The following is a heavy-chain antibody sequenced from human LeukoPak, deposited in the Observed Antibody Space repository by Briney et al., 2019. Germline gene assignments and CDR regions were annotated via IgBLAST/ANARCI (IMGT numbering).Heavy chain of an antibody. D-gene: IGHD6-6*01. CDR3: ARDFSSSSTVYYYYYMDV. CDR1: GDSISSGDYY. V-gene: IGHV4-39*07. CDR2: ISYSGTT. J-gene: IGHJ6*03. Sequence: SETLSLTCTVSGDSISSGDYYWSWIRQPPGKGLEWIGTISYSGTTYYSPSLKSRVTISLDTSKNQFSLKLSSVTAADTAIYYCARDFSSSSTVYYYYYMDVWGKGTTVTVSS.